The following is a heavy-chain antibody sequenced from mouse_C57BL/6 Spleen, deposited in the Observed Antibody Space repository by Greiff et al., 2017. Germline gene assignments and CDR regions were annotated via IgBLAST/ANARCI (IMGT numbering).Heavy chain of an antibody. V-gene: IGHV7-3*01. CDR3: ARYVDYDDWSFDV. Sequence: EVKLVESGGGLVQPGGSLSLSCAASGFTLTDYYMSWVSQPPGKALEWLGFIRNKANGYTTEYSASVKGRFTTSRDNSQTILYLQMKALRAEESATDYCARYVDYDDWSFDVWGTGTTVTVSS. D-gene: IGHD2-4*01. CDR1: GFTLTDYY. J-gene: IGHJ1*03. CDR2: IRNKANGYTT.